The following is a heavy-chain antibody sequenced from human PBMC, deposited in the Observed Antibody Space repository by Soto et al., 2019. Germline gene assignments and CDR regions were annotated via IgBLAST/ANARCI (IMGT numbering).Heavy chain of an antibody. J-gene: IGHJ4*02. CDR2: ISGSGGST. CDR3: AKAPTVTTASDY. V-gene: IGHV3-23*01. D-gene: IGHD4-17*01. CDR1: GFTFSSYA. Sequence: GESLKISCAASGFTFSSYAMSWVRQAPGKGLEWVSAISGSGGSTYYADSVKGRFTISRDNSKNTLYLQMNSLRAEDTAVYYCAKAPTVTTASDYWGQGTLVTVSS.